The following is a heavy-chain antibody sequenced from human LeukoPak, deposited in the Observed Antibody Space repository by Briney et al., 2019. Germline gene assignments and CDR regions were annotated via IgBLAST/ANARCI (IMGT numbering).Heavy chain of an antibody. CDR2: IKQDGSEK. V-gene: IGHV3-7*01. Sequence: PGGSLRLSCAASGFTFSSYWMSWVRQAPGKGLEWVANIKQDGSEKYYVDSVKGRFTISRDNAKNSLYLQMNSLRAEDTAVYYCATQGSGDSSGWFSEGYYYCYYYMDVWGKGTTVTVSS. CDR1: GFTFSSYW. J-gene: IGHJ6*03. D-gene: IGHD6-19*01. CDR3: ATQGSGDSSGWFSEGYYYCYYYMDV.